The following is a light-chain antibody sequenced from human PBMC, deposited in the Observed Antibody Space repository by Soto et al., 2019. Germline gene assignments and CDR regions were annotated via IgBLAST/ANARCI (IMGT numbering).Light chain of an antibody. Sequence: EIVLTQSPATLSLSPGERATLSCRASQSVSSYLAWYQQKPGQAPRLLIYDASNRATGIPARFSGSGSGTDFTLTISSLEPEDFAVYYWQQRSNWPLTVGPGTKVDIK. CDR1: QSVSSY. CDR2: DAS. CDR3: QQRSNWPLT. V-gene: IGKV3-11*01. J-gene: IGKJ3*01.